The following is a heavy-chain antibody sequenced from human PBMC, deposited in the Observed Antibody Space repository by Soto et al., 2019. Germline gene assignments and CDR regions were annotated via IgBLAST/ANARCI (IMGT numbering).Heavy chain of an antibody. D-gene: IGHD5-12*01. CDR1: GVSFTDHG. Sequence: QVQLVQSGAEVKKPGSSVKVSCRASGVSFTDHGISWLRQAPGQGLEWIGGFTPKFGTANYAPNFQGRVSIPADESKTPAAVTLSSLIPEDTAVYFCARGFVSGFEHWYFDLWGRGTLITVSS. CDR2: FTPKFGTA. CDR3: ARGFVSGFEHWYFDL. J-gene: IGHJ2*01. V-gene: IGHV1-69*12.